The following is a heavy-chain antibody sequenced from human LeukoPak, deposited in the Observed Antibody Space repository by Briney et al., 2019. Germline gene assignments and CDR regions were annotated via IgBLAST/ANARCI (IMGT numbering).Heavy chain of an antibody. CDR3: ARGREEMATTGDFDY. CDR2: IIPIFGTA. D-gene: IGHD5-24*01. CDR1: GGTLSSYA. J-gene: IGHJ4*02. Sequence: SVKVSCKASGGTLSSYAISWVRQAPGQGLEWMGGIIPIFGTANYAQKFQGRVTITADESTSTAYMELSSLRSEDTAVYYCARGREEMATTGDFDYWGQGTLVTVSS. V-gene: IGHV1-69*13.